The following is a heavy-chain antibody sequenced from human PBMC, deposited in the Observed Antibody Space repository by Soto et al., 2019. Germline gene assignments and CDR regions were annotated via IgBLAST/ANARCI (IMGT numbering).Heavy chain of an antibody. Sequence: QVQLVQSGAEVEKPGASMKVSCKASGYAFTTYNMHWVRQAPGQRLEWMGMSNLMGGTNYAQKFQGRFTMTSDTSTSTVYMELSSLGFEDTAVYYCAREAPSACYFDYWGQGTLVTVSS. CDR1: GYAFTTYN. CDR2: SNLMGGT. V-gene: IGHV1-46*01. CDR3: AREAPSACYFDY. J-gene: IGHJ4*02. D-gene: IGHD3-10*01.